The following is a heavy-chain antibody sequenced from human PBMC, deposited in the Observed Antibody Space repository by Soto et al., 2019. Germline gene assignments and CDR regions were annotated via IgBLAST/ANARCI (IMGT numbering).Heavy chain of an antibody. CDR2: ISYEGSNR. J-gene: IGHJ6*02. CDR3: AKDYGDYNFNYGMDV. D-gene: IGHD4-17*01. Sequence: GGSLRLSCAASGFRFSAYAMHWVRQAPGKGLEWVAVISYEGSNRFYADSVKGRFTVSRDNSKNMVYLQMNSLRGEDTAVFYCAKDYGDYNFNYGMDVWGQGTTVTVSS. V-gene: IGHV3-30*18. CDR1: GFRFSAYA.